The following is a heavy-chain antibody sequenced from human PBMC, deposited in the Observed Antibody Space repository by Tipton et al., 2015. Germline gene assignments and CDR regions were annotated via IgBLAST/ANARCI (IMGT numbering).Heavy chain of an antibody. CDR1: GFSFSDYD. V-gene: IGHV3-21*04. CDR3: ARGLLLWFGMTDY. Sequence: SLRLSCAASGFSFSDYDMNWVRQAPGKGLEWVSLFSRTGAYIYYADSVKDRFTISRDNARNSLYLQVNSLTAEDTAVYYCARGLLLWFGMTDYWGQGTLVTVSS. D-gene: IGHD3-10*01. J-gene: IGHJ4*02. CDR2: FSRTGAYI.